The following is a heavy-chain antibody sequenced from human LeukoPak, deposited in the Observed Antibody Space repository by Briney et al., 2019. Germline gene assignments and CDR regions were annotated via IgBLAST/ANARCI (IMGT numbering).Heavy chain of an antibody. Sequence: PSETLSLTCTVSGGSISSYYWSWIRQPAGKGLEWIGRIYTSGSTNYNPSLKSRVTMSVDTSKNQVSLKLSSVTAADTAVYYCARDGGYSSSFLGQKRYWYFDLWGRGTLVTVSS. CDR2: IYTSGST. CDR3: ARDGGYSSSFLGQKRYWYFDL. V-gene: IGHV4-4*07. D-gene: IGHD6-13*01. CDR1: GGSISSYY. J-gene: IGHJ2*01.